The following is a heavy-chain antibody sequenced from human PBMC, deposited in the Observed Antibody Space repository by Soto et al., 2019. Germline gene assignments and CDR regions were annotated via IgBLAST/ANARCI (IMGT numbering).Heavy chain of an antibody. CDR2: ISYDGSNK. D-gene: IGHD3-3*01. CDR3: ARGQRITIFGVATNWFDP. V-gene: IGHV3-30-3*01. Sequence: GGSLRLFCAASGFTFSSYAMHWVRQAPGKGLEWVAVISYDGSNKYYADSVKGRFTISRDNSKNTLYLQMNSLRAEDTAVYYCARGQRITIFGVATNWFDPWGQGTLVTVSS. CDR1: GFTFSSYA. J-gene: IGHJ5*02.